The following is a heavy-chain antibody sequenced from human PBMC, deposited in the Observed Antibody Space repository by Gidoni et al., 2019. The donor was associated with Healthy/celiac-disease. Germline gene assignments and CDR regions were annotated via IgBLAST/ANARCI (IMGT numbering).Heavy chain of an antibody. CDR2: IYPGDSGP. D-gene: IGHD6-13*01. CDR1: GYSFNSNW. CDR3: ARQAPGPGIAIQEYFDY. V-gene: IGHV5-51*01. J-gene: IGHJ4*02. Sequence: EVQLVQSGAEVTKPGESLKISCKGSGYSFNSNWIGWVRQMPGKGLDWMGIIYPGDSGPRYSPSFPGQVTISADKSISTAYLQWSSLKASDTAMYYCARQAPGPGIAIQEYFDYWGQGTLVTVSS.